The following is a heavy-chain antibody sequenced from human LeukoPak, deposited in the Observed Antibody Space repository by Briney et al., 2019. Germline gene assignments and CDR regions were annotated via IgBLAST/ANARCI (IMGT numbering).Heavy chain of an antibody. CDR1: GYTFTVYY. CDR3: ATLPGYSSSWFDP. Sequence: ASVTVSFKASGYTFTVYYMHWVRQAPGQGLEWMGWINPNSGGTNYAQKFQGRVTITADKSTSTAYMELSSLRSEDTAVYYCATLPGYSSSWFDPWGQGTLVTVSS. CDR2: INPNSGGT. D-gene: IGHD6-13*01. J-gene: IGHJ5*02. V-gene: IGHV1-2*02.